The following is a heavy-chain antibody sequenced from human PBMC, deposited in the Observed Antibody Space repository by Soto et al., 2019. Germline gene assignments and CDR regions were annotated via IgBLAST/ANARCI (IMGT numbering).Heavy chain of an antibody. J-gene: IGHJ5*02. D-gene: IGHD2-15*01. CDR1: GFTVSSNY. Sequence: GGSLRLSCAASGFTVSSNYMSWVRQAPGKGLEWVSVIYSGGRTYFADSVKDRFSISRDNSKNTLHLQLNSLRAEDTAVYYCAREGRPWGQGTLVTVSS. CDR2: IYSGGRT. V-gene: IGHV3-66*01. CDR3: AREGRP.